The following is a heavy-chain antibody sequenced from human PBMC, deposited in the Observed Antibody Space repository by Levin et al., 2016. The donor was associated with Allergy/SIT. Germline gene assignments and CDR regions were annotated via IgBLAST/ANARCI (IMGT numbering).Heavy chain of an antibody. V-gene: IGHV4-34*01. CDR2: INHSGST. D-gene: IGHD3-16*02. CDR3: ARAGDDYVWGSYRSGMDV. Sequence: WIRQPPGKGLEWIGEINHSGSTNYNPSLKSRVTISVDTSKNQFSLKLSSVTAADTAVYYCARAGDDYVWGSYRSGMDVWGQGTTVTVSS. J-gene: IGHJ6*02.